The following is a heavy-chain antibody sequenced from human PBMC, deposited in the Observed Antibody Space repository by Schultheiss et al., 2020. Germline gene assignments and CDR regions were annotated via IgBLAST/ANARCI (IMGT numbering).Heavy chain of an antibody. D-gene: IGHD6-19*01. Sequence: SETLSLTCAVSGGSISSSNWWSWVRQPPGKGVEWIGEIYHSGSTNYNPSLKSRVTISVDKSKNQFSLKLSFVTAADTAVYYCARSIAVVGDAFDIWGQGTMVTVSS. V-gene: IGHV4-4*02. J-gene: IGHJ3*02. CDR2: IYHSGST. CDR1: GGSISSSNW. CDR3: ARSIAVVGDAFDI.